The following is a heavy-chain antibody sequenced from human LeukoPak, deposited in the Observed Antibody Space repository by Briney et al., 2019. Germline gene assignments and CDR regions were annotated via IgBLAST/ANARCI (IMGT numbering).Heavy chain of an antibody. CDR2: ISYDGSNR. J-gene: IGHJ4*02. CDR1: GFTFSSYA. V-gene: IGHV3-30-3*01. CDR3: AALAAAGNFDY. Sequence: GGSLRLSCAASGFTFSSYAMHWVRQAPGKGLEWVAVISYDGSNRYYADSVKGRFTISRDNSKNTLYLQMNSLRAEDTAVYYCAALAAAGNFDYWGQGTLVTVSS. D-gene: IGHD6-13*01.